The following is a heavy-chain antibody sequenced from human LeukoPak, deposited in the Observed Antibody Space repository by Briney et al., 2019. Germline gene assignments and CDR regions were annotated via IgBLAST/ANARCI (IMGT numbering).Heavy chain of an antibody. V-gene: IGHV4-59*01. D-gene: IGHD3-22*01. Sequence: SETLSLTCTVSGDSMSNFYWSWIRQSPGKGLEWLGYIYFSGRTNYNPSLKSRLTISVDASQNQFFPKLDTVTTADTAIYFCARDASNGPRSNWFDPWGQGTLVTVSS. CDR2: IYFSGRT. J-gene: IGHJ5*02. CDR1: GDSMSNFY. CDR3: ARDASNGPRSNWFDP.